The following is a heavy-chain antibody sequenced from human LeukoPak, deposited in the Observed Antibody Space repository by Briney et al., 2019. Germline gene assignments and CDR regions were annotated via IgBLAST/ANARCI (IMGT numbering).Heavy chain of an antibody. CDR1: GFTFDDYA. CDR2: ISWNSGSI. D-gene: IGHD3-10*01. Sequence: PGGSLRLSCAASGFTFDDYAMHWVRQAPGKGLEWVSGISWNSGSIGYADSVKGRFTISRDNAKNSLYLQMNSLRAEDTALYYCAKGHGSGSYSAFDIWGQGTMVTVSS. CDR3: AKGHGSGSYSAFDI. V-gene: IGHV3-9*01. J-gene: IGHJ3*02.